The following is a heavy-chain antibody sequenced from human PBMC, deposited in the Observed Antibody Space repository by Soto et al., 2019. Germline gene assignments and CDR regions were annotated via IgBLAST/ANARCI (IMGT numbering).Heavy chain of an antibody. CDR1: GFTFDDYA. V-gene: IGHV3-9*01. D-gene: IGHD3-22*01. J-gene: IGHJ4*02. Sequence: ESGGGLVQPGRSLRLSCAASGFTFDDYAMHWVRQAPGKGLEWVSGISWNSGSIGYADSVKGRFTISRDNAKNSLYLQMNSLRAEDTALYYCAKEQNYYDSSGTSFDYWGQGTLVTVSS. CDR3: AKEQNYYDSSGTSFDY. CDR2: ISWNSGSI.